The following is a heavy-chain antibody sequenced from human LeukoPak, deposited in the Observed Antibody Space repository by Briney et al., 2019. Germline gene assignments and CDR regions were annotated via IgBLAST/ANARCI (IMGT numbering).Heavy chain of an antibody. V-gene: IGHV4-39*02. J-gene: IGHJ4*02. CDR1: GGSISSSSYY. Sequence: SETLSLTCIVSGGSISSSSYYWGWIRQPPGKGLEWIGSIYYSGSTNYNPSLKSRVSISVDTSKNHFSLKLSSVTVADTAVYYCASYYESSGYDHDYWGRGTLVTVSS. D-gene: IGHD3-22*01. CDR3: ASYYESSGYDHDY. CDR2: IYYSGST.